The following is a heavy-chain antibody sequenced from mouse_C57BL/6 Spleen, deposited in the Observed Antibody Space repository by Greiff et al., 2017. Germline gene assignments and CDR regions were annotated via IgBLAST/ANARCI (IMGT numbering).Heavy chain of an antibody. CDR2: LYPRSGTT. J-gene: IGHJ4*01. V-gene: IGHV1-81*01. Sequence: VQLVESGAELARPGASVKLSCKASGYTFTSYGIRWVKQRTGQGLEWIGELYPRSGTTYYNEKFKGKATLTADTSSSTAYMELRSLTAEDSAVYCWGRYHADYYAMDYWGQGTSVTVSS. CDR1: GYTFTSYG. CDR3: GRYHADYYAMDY.